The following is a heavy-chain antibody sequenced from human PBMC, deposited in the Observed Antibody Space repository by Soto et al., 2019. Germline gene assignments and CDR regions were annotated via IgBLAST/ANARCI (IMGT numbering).Heavy chain of an antibody. CDR3: ARMASFGSLNWFDP. J-gene: IGHJ5*02. D-gene: IGHD5-18*01. CDR1: GYTFTNND. V-gene: IGHV1-8*01. CDR2: MNPGSGDT. Sequence: ASVKVSCKASGYTFTNNDVTWVRQAAGQGLEWMGWMNPGSGDTGYAQKFQGRVTMTRNISIATAYMELSSLRSEDTAIYYCARMASFGSLNWFDPWGQGTLVTVSS.